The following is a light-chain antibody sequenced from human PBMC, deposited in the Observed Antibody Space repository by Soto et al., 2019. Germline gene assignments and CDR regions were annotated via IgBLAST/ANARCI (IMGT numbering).Light chain of an antibody. CDR1: SSDVGGYNY. Sequence: QSALTQPASVSGSPGQSITISCTGTSSDVGGYNYVSWYQQHPCKAPKFMIYDVSNRPSGVSNRFSGSKSGNTASLTISGLQAEDESDYYCCSYTTSNTRQIVFGTGTKHTVL. V-gene: IGLV2-14*01. CDR2: DVS. CDR3: CSYTTSNTRQIV. J-gene: IGLJ1*01.